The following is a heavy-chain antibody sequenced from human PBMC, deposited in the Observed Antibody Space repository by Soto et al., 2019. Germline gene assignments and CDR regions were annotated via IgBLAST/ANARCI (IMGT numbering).Heavy chain of an antibody. V-gene: IGHV1-46*01. CDR2: INPSGCST. J-gene: IGHJ6*02. CDR3: ARERGYYDSSGYYYEGYYYYGMDV. CDR1: GYTFTRYY. D-gene: IGHD3-22*01. Sequence: APVNVSCKASGYTFTRYYMHWVRQAPGQGSECMGIINPSGCSTSYAQKFEGRVSMTRDTSTSTVYMELSSLRSEDTAVYYCARERGYYDSSGYYYEGYYYYGMDVWGQGTTVTVSS.